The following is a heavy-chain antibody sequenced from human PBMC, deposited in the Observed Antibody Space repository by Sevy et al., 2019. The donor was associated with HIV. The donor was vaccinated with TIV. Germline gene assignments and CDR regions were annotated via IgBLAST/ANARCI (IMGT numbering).Heavy chain of an antibody. J-gene: IGHJ6*02. CDR3: AKDRDVLLVPSTMRDEYPGYGMDV. CDR1: GYIFSSYG. CDR2: LSYDERNK. V-gene: IGHV3-30*18. D-gene: IGHD2-2*01. Sequence: GGSLRLSCAASGYIFSSYGIHWVRQAPGKGLEWVAFLSYDERNKYYADSVKGRFTISGDSSKNTFYLQMNNLRANDPAVYYCAKDRDVLLVPSTMRDEYPGYGMDVWGQGTTVTVSS.